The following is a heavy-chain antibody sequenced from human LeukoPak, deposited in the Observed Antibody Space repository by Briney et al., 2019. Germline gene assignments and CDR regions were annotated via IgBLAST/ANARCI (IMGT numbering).Heavy chain of an antibody. Sequence: PSETLSLTCTVSGASISSHYWSWIRQPPGEGLEWLGYMFDSGRTKYNPSLRNRVTISGDTSKNQVSLRLSSVTAADTAVYYCARDKRTYCSSTSCPDYYYGMDVWGQGTTVTVSS. D-gene: IGHD2-2*01. CDR1: GASISSHY. V-gene: IGHV4-59*11. CDR2: MFDSGRT. J-gene: IGHJ6*02. CDR3: ARDKRTYCSSTSCPDYYYGMDV.